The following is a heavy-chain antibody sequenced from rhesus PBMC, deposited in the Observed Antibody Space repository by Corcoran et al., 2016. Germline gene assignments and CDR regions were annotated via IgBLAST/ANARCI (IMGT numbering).Heavy chain of an antibody. V-gene: IGHV1-1*01. CDR1: GYPFINYF. D-gene: IGHD2-33*01. CDR3: TRERTVEASFDY. J-gene: IGHJ4*01. Sequence: VQLVQSGSAIQQPGSSVRLSCQASGYPFINYFIHWVSQPPGKGLEWIGMVSPFREEKDYAESFRGRVTITLDTSTTTVYMELSSLKFEDTAMYYCTRERTVEASFDYWGQGVLVTVSS. CDR2: VSPFREEK.